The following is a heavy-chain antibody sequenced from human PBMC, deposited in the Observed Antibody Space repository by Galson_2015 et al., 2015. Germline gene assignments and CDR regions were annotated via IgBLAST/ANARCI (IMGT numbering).Heavy chain of an antibody. CDR3: ARGGLIWNYDVFYYMAV. D-gene: IGHD1-7*01. Sequence: SVKVSGKASGYTFTHYAMHWVRQAPGQRLEWMGCINAGNGNTKYSQKFQGRVTITRDTSASTAYMELSSLRSEDTAVYYCARGGLIWNYDVFYYMAVWGKGPRSPSP. CDR1: GYTFTHYA. CDR2: INAGNGNT. J-gene: IGHJ6*03. V-gene: IGHV1-3*01.